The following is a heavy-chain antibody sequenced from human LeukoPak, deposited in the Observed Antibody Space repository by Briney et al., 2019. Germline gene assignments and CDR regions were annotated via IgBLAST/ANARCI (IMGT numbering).Heavy chain of an antibody. CDR1: GGSISSSSYY. V-gene: IGHV4-39*07. D-gene: IGHD3-22*01. Sequence: PSETLSLTCTVSGGSISSSSYYWGWIRQPPGKGLEWIGSIYYSGSTYYNPSLKSRVTISVDTSKNQFSLKLSSVTAADTAVYYCARDAYYYDSSGLEDYWGQGTLVTVSS. J-gene: IGHJ4*02. CDR3: ARDAYYYDSSGLEDY. CDR2: IYYSGST.